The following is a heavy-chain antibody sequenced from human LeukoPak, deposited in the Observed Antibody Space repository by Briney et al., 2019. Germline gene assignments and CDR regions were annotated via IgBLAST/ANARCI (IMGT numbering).Heavy chain of an antibody. V-gene: IGHV1-46*01. Sequence: ASVKVSCKASGYTFTSYYMHWVRQAPGQGLEWMGIINPSGGSTSYAQKFQGRVTMTRDTSTSTAYMELRSLRSDDTAVYYCARDNNVSGWNTENWFDPWGQGTLVTVSS. CDR2: INPSGGST. J-gene: IGHJ5*02. D-gene: IGHD6-19*01. CDR3: ARDNNVSGWNTENWFDP. CDR1: GYTFTSYY.